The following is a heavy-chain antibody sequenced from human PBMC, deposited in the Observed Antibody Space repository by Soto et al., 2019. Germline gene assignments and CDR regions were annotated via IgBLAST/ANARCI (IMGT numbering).Heavy chain of an antibody. V-gene: IGHV4-39*01. D-gene: IGHD3-10*01. CDR1: GGSISSSSYY. CDR3: ARLLTMLYGMDV. J-gene: IGHJ6*02. CDR2: IYYSGST. Sequence: ASETLSLTCTVSGGSISSSSYYWGWIRQPPGKGLEWIGSIYYSGSTYYNPSLKSRVTISVDTSKNQFSLKLSSVTAADTAVYYCARLLTMLYGMDVWGQGTTVTVSS.